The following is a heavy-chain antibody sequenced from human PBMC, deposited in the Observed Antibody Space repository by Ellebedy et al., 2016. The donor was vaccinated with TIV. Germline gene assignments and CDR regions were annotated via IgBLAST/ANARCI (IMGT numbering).Heavy chain of an antibody. CDR3: ARSTVHTPDFFSFDH. Sequence: GGSLRLSCAASGFTFSDYYMSWIRQAPGKGLEWVSYISSSSSYTNYADSVKGRFTISRDNANNSLFLQVNSLRAEDTAVYYCARSTVHTPDFFSFDHWGQGTLVTVSS. D-gene: IGHD5-18*01. CDR2: ISSSSSYT. CDR1: GFTFSDYY. J-gene: IGHJ4*02. V-gene: IGHV3-11*06.